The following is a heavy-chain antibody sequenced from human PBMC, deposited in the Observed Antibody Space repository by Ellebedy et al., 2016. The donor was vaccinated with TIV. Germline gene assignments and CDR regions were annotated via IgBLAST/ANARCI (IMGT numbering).Heavy chain of an antibody. CDR1: GFSFRSYW. V-gene: IGHV3-7*01. CDR3: ARRGSYGDYAVQINSWFDT. CDR2: IYQDGGVQ. J-gene: IGHJ5*02. D-gene: IGHD4-17*01. Sequence: GGSLRLSCAASGFSFRSYWMSWVRQAPGKGLEWVANIYQDGGVQYYVDSVKGRFTISRDNADNSLFLQMNSLRAEVTAVYYCARRGSYGDYAVQINSWFDTWGRGTLVAVSS.